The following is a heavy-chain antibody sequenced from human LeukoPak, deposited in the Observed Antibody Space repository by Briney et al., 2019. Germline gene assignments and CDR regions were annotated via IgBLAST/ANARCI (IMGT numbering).Heavy chain of an antibody. CDR1: GYTFTAYY. V-gene: IGHV1-2*02. CDR3: SRDFGEPTGYYMDV. D-gene: IGHD3-3*01. CDR2: INPNSGGT. Sequence: ASVKVSCKASGYTFTAYYIHWVRQAPGQGLEWMGWINPNSGGTNYAQRFQGRVTMTRDTSISTAYMELSSLRSDDTAVYYCSRDFGEPTGYYMDVWGKGTTVTVSS. J-gene: IGHJ6*03.